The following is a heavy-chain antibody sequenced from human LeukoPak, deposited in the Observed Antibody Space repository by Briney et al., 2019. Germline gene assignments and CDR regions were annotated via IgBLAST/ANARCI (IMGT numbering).Heavy chain of an antibody. Sequence: PSETLSLTCTVSGYSISNGFYWGWIRQPPGKGLEWIGSIHHSGSTYYNPSLKSRVTISVDTSKNQFSLKLSSVTAADTAVYYCASGGATTSPGDYWGQGTLVTVSS. D-gene: IGHD1-26*01. CDR3: ASGGATTSPGDY. V-gene: IGHV4-38-2*02. CDR2: IHHSGST. CDR1: GYSISNGFY. J-gene: IGHJ4*02.